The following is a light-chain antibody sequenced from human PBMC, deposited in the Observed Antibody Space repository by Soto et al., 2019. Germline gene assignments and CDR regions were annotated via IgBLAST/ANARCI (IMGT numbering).Light chain of an antibody. CDR2: DVS. J-gene: IGKJ1*01. CDR1: QDIGTK. CDR3: QQYYNWRT. Sequence: EILMTQSPAILSVSTGEAGTVSCRASQDIGTKLAWYQQKPGQHPRLLMYDVSTRASAAPARFSGSGSGSEFTLTISSLQSEDFAIYFCQQYYNWRTFGQGTKV. V-gene: IGKV3-15*01.